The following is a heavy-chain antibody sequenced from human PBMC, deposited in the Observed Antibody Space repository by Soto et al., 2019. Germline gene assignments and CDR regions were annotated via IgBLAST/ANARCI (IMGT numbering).Heavy chain of an antibody. CDR3: ARDIRGYSRAFDY. V-gene: IGHV4-61*01. CDR1: GGSVSSASYY. Sequence: SETLSLTCTVSGGSVSSASYYWTWIRQSPGKGLEWIGYIYYTGSTNYNPSLKSRVTISVDTSKNLFSLKLTSVTAADTAVYYCARDIRGYSRAFDYWGQGNMVTVSS. CDR2: IYYTGST. J-gene: IGHJ4*02. D-gene: IGHD5-18*01.